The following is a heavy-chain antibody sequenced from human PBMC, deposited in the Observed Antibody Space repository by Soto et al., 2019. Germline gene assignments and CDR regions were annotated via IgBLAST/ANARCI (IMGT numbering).Heavy chain of an antibody. J-gene: IGHJ5*02. V-gene: IGHV4-39*01. CDR3: ARHVIVGSGWYEFVPNWFDP. CDR2: IYYSGST. CDR1: GGSISSSSYY. D-gene: IGHD6-19*01. Sequence: SETLSLTCTVSGGSISSSSYYWGWIRQPPGKGLEWIGSIYYSGSTYYNPSLKSRVTISVDTSKNQFSLKLSSVTAADTAVYYCARHVIVGSGWYEFVPNWFDPWGQGTLVTVSS.